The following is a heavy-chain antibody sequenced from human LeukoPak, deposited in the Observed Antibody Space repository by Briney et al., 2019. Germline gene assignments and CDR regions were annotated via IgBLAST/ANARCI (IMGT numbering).Heavy chain of an antibody. CDR3: ARRNAYCTSPSCSRASYFYYGMDV. CDR1: GFTFSDYY. Sequence: GGSLRLSCAASGFTFSDYYMSWIRQAPGKGLEWVSYISSSDNTMYYADSVKGRFTISRDNAKNSLYLQMNSLRAEDTAVYYCARRNAYCTSPSCSRASYFYYGMDVWGQGTTVTVSS. D-gene: IGHD2-2*01. V-gene: IGHV3-11*01. J-gene: IGHJ6*02. CDR2: ISSSDNTM.